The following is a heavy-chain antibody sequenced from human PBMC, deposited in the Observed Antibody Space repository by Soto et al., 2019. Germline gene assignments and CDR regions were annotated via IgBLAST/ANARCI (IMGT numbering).Heavy chain of an antibody. Sequence: PGGSLRLSCAASGFTFSNAWMNWVRQAPGKGLEWVGRIKSKTDGGTTDYAAPVKGRFTISRDDSKNTLYLQMNSLKTEDTAVYYCTTELRAYYYYYYGMDVWGQGTTVTVSS. J-gene: IGHJ6*02. V-gene: IGHV3-15*07. CDR3: TTELRAYYYYYYGMDV. CDR1: GFTFSNAW. CDR2: IKSKTDGGTT.